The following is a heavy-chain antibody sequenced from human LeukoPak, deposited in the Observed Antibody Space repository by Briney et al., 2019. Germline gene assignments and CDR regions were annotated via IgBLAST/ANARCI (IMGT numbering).Heavy chain of an antibody. J-gene: IGHJ4*02. CDR3: ARITMIVVV. D-gene: IGHD3-22*01. CDR1: GFTLSNYG. Sequence: GGSLRLSCAASGFTLSNYGIHWVRQAPGKGLEWVAVISYDGSNKYYAESVKGRFTISRDNSKNTLYLQMNSLRAEDTAVYYCARITMIVVVWGQGTLVTVSS. CDR2: ISYDGSNK. V-gene: IGHV3-30*03.